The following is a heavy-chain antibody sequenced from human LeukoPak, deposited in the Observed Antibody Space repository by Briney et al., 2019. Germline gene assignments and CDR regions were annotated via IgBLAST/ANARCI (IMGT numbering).Heavy chain of an antibody. CDR1: GGSFSGYY. CDR2: INHSGST. Sequence: PSETLSLTCAVYGGSFSGYYWSWIRQPPGKGLEWIGEINHSGSTNYNPSLKSRVTISVDTSKNQFSLKLSSVTAADRAVYYCARRPPPYSSSWFYYYYMDVWGKGTTVTVSS. CDR3: ARRPPPYSSSWFYYYYMDV. D-gene: IGHD6-13*01. V-gene: IGHV4-34*01. J-gene: IGHJ6*03.